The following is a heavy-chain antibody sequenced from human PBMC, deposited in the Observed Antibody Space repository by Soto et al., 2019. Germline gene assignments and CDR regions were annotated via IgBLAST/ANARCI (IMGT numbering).Heavy chain of an antibody. CDR3: ARDGSNKPGFYYGMDV. Sequence: GGSLRLSCTASGFTFSSNGMHWVRQAPGKGLEWVAVIWSDGSNKYYADSVKGRFTIFRDNSKSTLYLQMNGLRAEDTAVYYCARDGSNKPGFYYGMDVWGQGTTVTVSS. J-gene: IGHJ6*02. CDR2: IWSDGSNK. V-gene: IGHV3-33*01. D-gene: IGHD6-13*01. CDR1: GFTFSSNG.